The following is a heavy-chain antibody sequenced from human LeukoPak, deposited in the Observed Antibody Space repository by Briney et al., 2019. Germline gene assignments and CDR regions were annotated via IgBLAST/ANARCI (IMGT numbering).Heavy chain of an antibody. CDR2: LCYDGSNN. CDR1: GFTFSSYG. V-gene: IGHV3-33*01. CDR3: ARDPAPTNISWDYFDC. J-gene: IGHJ4*02. D-gene: IGHD6-13*01. Sequence: PGGSLSLSCAASGFTFSSYGLHWVRQAPGKGLEWVAVLCYDGSNNYYADSVKGRFTISRDNYKNTLYLQMNSLRAEDTAVYFCARDPAPTNISWDYFDCSGQGSLVTVSS.